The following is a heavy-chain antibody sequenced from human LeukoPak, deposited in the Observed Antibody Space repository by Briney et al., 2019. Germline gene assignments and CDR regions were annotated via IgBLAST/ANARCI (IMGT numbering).Heavy chain of an antibody. V-gene: IGHV1-69*13. J-gene: IGHJ4*02. CDR1: GGTFSSYA. Sequence: GASVKVSCKASGGTFSSYAIGWVRQAPGQGLEWMGGIIPIFGTANYAQKFQGRVTITADESTSTAYMELSSLRSEDTAVYYCAGGFKSELYGDYFDYWGQGTLVTVSS. CDR2: IIPIFGTA. CDR3: AGGFKSELYGDYFDY. D-gene: IGHD4-17*01.